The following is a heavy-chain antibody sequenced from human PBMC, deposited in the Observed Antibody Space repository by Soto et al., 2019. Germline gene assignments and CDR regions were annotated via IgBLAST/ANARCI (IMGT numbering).Heavy chain of an antibody. Sequence: TSETLSLTCTVSGGSVSSGSYYWSWIRQPPGKGLEWIGEINHSGSTNYNPSLKSRVTISVDTSKNQFSLKLSSVTAADTAVYYCARGQWLVRYWGQGTLVTVSS. V-gene: IGHV4-39*07. J-gene: IGHJ4*02. D-gene: IGHD6-19*01. CDR1: GGSVSSGSYY. CDR2: INHSGST. CDR3: ARGQWLVRY.